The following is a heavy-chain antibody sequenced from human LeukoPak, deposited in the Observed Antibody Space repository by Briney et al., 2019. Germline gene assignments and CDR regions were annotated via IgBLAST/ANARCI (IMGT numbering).Heavy chain of an antibody. CDR1: GLTFGDYA. CDR3: TRGLWGPPFDY. J-gene: IGHJ4*02. D-gene: IGHD3-16*01. CDR2: IRSKAYGGTT. V-gene: IGHV3-49*04. Sequence: PGGSLRLSCTASGLTFGDYAMSWVRQAPGKGLEWVGFIRSKAYGGTTEYAASVKGRFTISRDDSKSIAYLQMNSLKTEDTAVHYCTRGLWGPPFDYWGQGTLVTVSS.